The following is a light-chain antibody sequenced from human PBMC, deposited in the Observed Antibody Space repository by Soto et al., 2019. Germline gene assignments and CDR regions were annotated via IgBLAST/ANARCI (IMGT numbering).Light chain of an antibody. CDR3: QHYNSYPYT. Sequence: DLQMTQSPSTLSASVGDRVTITCRASQSISTWLAWFQQKPGKAPDLLIYDASSLESGVPSRFSGSGSGTEFTLTIRSLQPDDCATYYGQHYNSYPYTFGQGTKVDIK. CDR1: QSISTW. J-gene: IGKJ2*01. CDR2: DAS. V-gene: IGKV1-5*01.